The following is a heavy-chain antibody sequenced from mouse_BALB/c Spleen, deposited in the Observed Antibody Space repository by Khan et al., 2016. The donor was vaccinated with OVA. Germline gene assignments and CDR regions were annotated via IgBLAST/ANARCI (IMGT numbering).Heavy chain of an antibody. J-gene: IGHJ2*01. CDR2: ISGDSNTI. D-gene: IGHD1-1*01. CDR3: ATSYFYGYYFDY. Sequence: EVQVVESGGGLVQPGRSQKLSCAASGFTFNSYGMHWVRQAPEKGLEWVAYISGDSNTIYYADTVKGRFTIYRDNPKNPLFLQMTSLMSEDTAMYYCATSYFYGYYFDYWGPGTTLTVS. CDR1: GFTFNSYG. V-gene: IGHV5-17*02.